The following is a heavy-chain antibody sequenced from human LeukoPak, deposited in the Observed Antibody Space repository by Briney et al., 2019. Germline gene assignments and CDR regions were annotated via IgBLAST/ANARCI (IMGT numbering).Heavy chain of an antibody. J-gene: IGHJ5*02. D-gene: IGHD3-22*01. V-gene: IGHV4-59*08. Sequence: SETLSLTCSVSGGSISSYYWSWIRQSPGKGPEWIGYIYYSGTTNYNPSLKSRVTISVDTSRQQFSLKLSSVTAADTAVYYCARSYDTGAYHNNWFDPWGQGTLVTVSS. CDR1: GGSISSYY. CDR3: ARSYDTGAYHNNWFDP. CDR2: IYYSGTT.